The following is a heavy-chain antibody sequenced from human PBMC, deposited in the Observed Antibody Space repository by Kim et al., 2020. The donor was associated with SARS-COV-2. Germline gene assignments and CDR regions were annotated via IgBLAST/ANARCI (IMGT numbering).Heavy chain of an antibody. CDR1: GYTFTSYG. CDR2: ISAYNGNT. D-gene: IGHD6-13*01. Sequence: ASVKVSCKASGYTFTSYGISWVRQAPGQGLEWMGWISAYNGNTNYAQKLQGRVTMTTDTSTSTAYMERRSLRSDDTAVYYCARCGLAAAGGVRHFDYWGQGTLVTVSS. CDR3: ARCGLAAAGGVRHFDY. V-gene: IGHV1-18*01. J-gene: IGHJ4*02.